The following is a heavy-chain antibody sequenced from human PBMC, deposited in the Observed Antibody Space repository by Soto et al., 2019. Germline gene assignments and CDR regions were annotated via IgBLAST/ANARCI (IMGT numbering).Heavy chain of an antibody. CDR3: ARDGGVYTVMGRWFDP. CDR1: GGTFSSYA. D-gene: IGHD4-17*01. J-gene: IGHJ5*02. V-gene: IGHV1-69*01. Sequence: QVQLVQSGAEVKKPGSSVKVSCKASGGTFSSYAISWVRQAPGQGLEWMGGIIPIFGTANYAQKFQGRVTITADESASTAYMELSSMRSEDTAVYYCARDGGVYTVMGRWFDPWGQGTLVTVSS. CDR2: IIPIFGTA.